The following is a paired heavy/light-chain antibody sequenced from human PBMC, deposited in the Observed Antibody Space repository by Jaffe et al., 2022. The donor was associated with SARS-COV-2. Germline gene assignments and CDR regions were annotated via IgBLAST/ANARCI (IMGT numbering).Heavy chain of an antibody. D-gene: IGHD1-20*01. CDR1: GFTVSRNY. Sequence: EVQLVESGGGLVQPGGSLRLSCAASGFTVSRNYMSWVRQPLGRGLEWVSIIYSGGNTYYADSVKGRFTISRDISQNTLYLQMNSLRPEDTAVYYCAKLSEVTGNWGMDVWGQGTTVTVSS. CDR2: IYSGGNT. V-gene: IGHV3-66*02. CDR3: AKLSEVTGNWGMDV. J-gene: IGHJ6*02.
Light chain of an antibody. CDR3: QQTYSPPFT. Sequence: DIQMTQSPSSLSASVGDRVTITCRASQTIGSNLNWYQQKPGKAPKLLIYAASSLESGVPSRFSGSGSVTDFTLTISSLQPEDFATYYCQQTYSPPFTFGPGTKVDIK. V-gene: IGKV1-39*01. CDR1: QTIGSN. J-gene: IGKJ3*01. CDR2: AAS.